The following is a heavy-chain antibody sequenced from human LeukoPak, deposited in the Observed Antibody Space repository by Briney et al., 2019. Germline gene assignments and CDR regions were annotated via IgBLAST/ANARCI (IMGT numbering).Heavy chain of an antibody. V-gene: IGHV3-21*01. J-gene: IGHJ6*03. CDR1: GFTFSSYS. D-gene: IGHD3-22*01. Sequence: GGSLRLSCAASGFTFSSYSMNWVRQAPGKGLEWVSSISSSSSYIYYADSVRGLFTMSRDNAKNSLYLKMNSLRAEDTAVYYCARTGYYYDSSGPRGSYYMDVWGKGTTVTISS. CDR3: ARTGYYYDSSGPRGSYYMDV. CDR2: ISSSSSYI.